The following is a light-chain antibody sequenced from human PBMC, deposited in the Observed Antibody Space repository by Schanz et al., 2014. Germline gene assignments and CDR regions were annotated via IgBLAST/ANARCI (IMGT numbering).Light chain of an antibody. Sequence: EIVLTQSPGTLSLSPGERATLSCRASQSVSNNLAWYQQKPGQAPRLLISAASTRATAIPARFSGSGSGTDFTLTISSLKPEDFAVYYCQQRSNWPLTFGGGTKVEIK. V-gene: IGKV3D-11*03. CDR2: AAS. CDR3: QQRSNWPLT. J-gene: IGKJ4*01. CDR1: QSVSNN.